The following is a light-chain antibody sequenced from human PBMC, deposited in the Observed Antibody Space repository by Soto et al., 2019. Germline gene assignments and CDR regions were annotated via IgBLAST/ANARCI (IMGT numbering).Light chain of an antibody. CDR3: SSYTSSSTLVV. J-gene: IGLJ2*01. CDR2: DVS. CDR1: SSDVGGYSF. Sequence: QSALTQPASVSGSPGQSITISCTGTSSDVGGYSFVSWYQQHPGKAPKLMIYDVSNRPSGVSNRFSGSKSGNTASLTISGLQAEDGADYYCSSYTSSSTLVVFGGGTKLTVL. V-gene: IGLV2-14*01.